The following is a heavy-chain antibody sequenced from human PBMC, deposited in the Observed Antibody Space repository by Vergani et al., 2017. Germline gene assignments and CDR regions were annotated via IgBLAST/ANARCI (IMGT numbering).Heavy chain of an antibody. CDR1: GFTFSTYA. V-gene: IGHV3-23*01. CDR2: ISSDGGST. CDR3: AGPQGTSAYYYGGFDY. D-gene: IGHD3-22*01. J-gene: IGHJ4*02. Sequence: EVQLLECGGGWVQPGGSLRLSCAASGFTFSTYAMTWVRQAPGKGLEWVSTISSDGGSTYYADSVKGRFTISRDNAKNTLSLQMNSLTADDTAIYYCAGPQGTSAYYYGGFDYWGQGILVTVSS.